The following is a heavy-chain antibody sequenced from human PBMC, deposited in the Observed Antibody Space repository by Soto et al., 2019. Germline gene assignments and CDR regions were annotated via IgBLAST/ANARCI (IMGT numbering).Heavy chain of an antibody. CDR1: GFTFSSYS. D-gene: IGHD2-15*01. CDR2: ISSSSSYI. Sequence: PGGSLRLSCAASGFTFSSYSMNWVRQAPGKGLEWVSSISSSSSYIYYADSVKGRFTISRDNAKNSLYLQMNSLRAEDTAVYYCARDRGYCSGGSCYNQPYNWFDPWGQGTLVNVSS. J-gene: IGHJ5*02. V-gene: IGHV3-21*01. CDR3: ARDRGYCSGGSCYNQPYNWFDP.